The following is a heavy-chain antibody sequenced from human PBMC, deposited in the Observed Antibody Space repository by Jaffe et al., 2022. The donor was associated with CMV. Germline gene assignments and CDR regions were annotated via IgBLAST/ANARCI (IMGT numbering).Heavy chain of an antibody. D-gene: IGHD2-8*01. CDR3: AKDSHCTNGVCDNPLPYSYYHAMDV. CDR2: ITGSGGST. Sequence: EVQLLESGGGLVQPGGSLRLSCAASGFTFSSFAMTWVRQAPGKGLEWVSAITGSGGSTYYADSVKGRFTISRDNSKNTLYLQMNSLRAEDTAVYYCAKDSHCTNGVCDNPLPYSYYHAMDVWGQGTTVTVSS. V-gene: IGHV3-23*01. CDR1: GFTFSSFA. J-gene: IGHJ6*02.